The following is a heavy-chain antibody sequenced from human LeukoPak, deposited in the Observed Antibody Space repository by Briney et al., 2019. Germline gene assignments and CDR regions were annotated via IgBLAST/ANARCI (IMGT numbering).Heavy chain of an antibody. D-gene: IGHD2-15*01. V-gene: IGHV4-38-2*02. CDR1: GYSISSGYY. J-gene: IGHJ4*02. CDR2: INHSGST. CDR3: ASGPSGGSCYS. Sequence: TPSETLSLTCTVSGYSISSGYYWSWIRQSPGKGLEWIGEINHSGSTNHNPSFKSRVTVSVDTAKNQFSLKLSSVTAADTAVYYCASGPSGGSCYSWGQGTLVTVSS.